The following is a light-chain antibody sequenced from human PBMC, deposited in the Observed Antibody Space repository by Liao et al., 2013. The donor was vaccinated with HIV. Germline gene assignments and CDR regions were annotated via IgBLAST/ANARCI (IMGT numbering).Light chain of an antibody. Sequence: SYELTQPPSVSVAPGETASFTCGGDNIGSKTVHWYQQKPGQAPVLVINYDTDRPSGIPARFSASNSGNTATLTISRVEAGDEADYYCQVWDTSSAHQVFGGGTKLTVL. CDR2: YDT. V-gene: IGLV3-21*04. CDR3: QVWDTSSAHQV. CDR1: NIGSKT. J-gene: IGLJ3*02.